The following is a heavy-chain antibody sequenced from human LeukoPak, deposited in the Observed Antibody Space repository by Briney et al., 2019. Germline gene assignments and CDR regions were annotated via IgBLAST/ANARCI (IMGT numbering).Heavy chain of an antibody. Sequence: ASVKVSCKASGYTFTGYYMHWVRQAPGQGLEWMGGIIPIFGTANYAQKFQGRVTITADKSTSTAYMELSSLRSEDTAVYYCATTLRDYVWGSYRQPKTPFDYWGQGTLVTVSS. V-gene: IGHV1-69*06. CDR3: ATTLRDYVWGSYRQPKTPFDY. CDR2: IIPIFGTA. D-gene: IGHD3-16*02. J-gene: IGHJ4*02. CDR1: GYTFTGYY.